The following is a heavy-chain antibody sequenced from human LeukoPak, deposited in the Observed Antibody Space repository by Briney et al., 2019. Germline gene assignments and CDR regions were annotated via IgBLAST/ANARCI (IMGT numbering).Heavy chain of an antibody. CDR1: GFTVSSNY. J-gene: IGHJ4*02. V-gene: IGHV3-53*01. D-gene: IGHD5-18*01. CDR3: ARDFYSRQFDY. Sequence: GGSVRLSCAASGFTVSSNYMSWVRQAPGKGLEWVSVIYIDGSTYHADSVQGRFTISRDNSKNTLYLQMNSLRAEDTAVYYCARDFYSRQFDYWGQGALVTVSS. CDR2: IYIDGST.